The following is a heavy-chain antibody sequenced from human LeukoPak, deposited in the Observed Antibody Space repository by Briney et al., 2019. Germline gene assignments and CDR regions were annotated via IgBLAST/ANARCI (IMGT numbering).Heavy chain of an antibody. J-gene: IGHJ4*02. V-gene: IGHV4-61*01. CDR2: IYYSGST. Sequence: SETLSLTRTVSGGSVSSGSYYWSWIRQPPGKGLEWIGYIYYSGSTNYNPSLKSRVTISVDTSKNQFSLKLSSVTAADTAVYYCARTVAGTYYFDYWGQGTLVTVSS. CDR1: GGSVSSGSYY. CDR3: ARTVAGTYYFDY. D-gene: IGHD6-19*01.